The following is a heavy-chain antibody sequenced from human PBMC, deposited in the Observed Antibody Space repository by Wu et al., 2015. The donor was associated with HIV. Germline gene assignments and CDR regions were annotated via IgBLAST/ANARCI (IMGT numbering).Heavy chain of an antibody. CDR3: ARLQFALDTRITRYGFDP. CDR2: ISAYNGNT. V-gene: IGHV1-18*01. Sequence: QVQLVQSGAEVKKPGASVKVSCKASGYTFTSYGISWVRQAPGQGLEWMGWISAYNGNTNYAQKLQGRVTMTTDTSTSTAYMELRSLRSDDTAVYYCARLQFALDTRITRYGFDPWGQGTLVTVSS. J-gene: IGHJ5*02. CDR1: GYTFTSYG. D-gene: IGHD2-15*01.